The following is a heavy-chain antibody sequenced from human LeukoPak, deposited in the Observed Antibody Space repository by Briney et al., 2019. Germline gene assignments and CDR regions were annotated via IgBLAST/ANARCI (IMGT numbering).Heavy chain of an antibody. CDR2: INPNSGGT. D-gene: IGHD3-16*01. CDR1: GYTFTGYY. V-gene: IGHV1-2*02. Sequence: ASVKVSCKASGYTFTGYYMHWLRQAPGRGLEWMGWINPNSGGTNYAQKLQSRVTMTTDTSTSTAYMELRSLRSDDTAVYYCARATGVMLRYYFDYWGQGTLVTVSS. CDR3: ARATGVMLRYYFDY. J-gene: IGHJ4*02.